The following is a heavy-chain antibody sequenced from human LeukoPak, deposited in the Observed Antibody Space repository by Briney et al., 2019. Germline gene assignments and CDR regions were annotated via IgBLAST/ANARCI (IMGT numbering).Heavy chain of an antibody. V-gene: IGHV3-30*02. Sequence: PGGSPRLSCAASGFTFSSYGMHWVRQAPGKGLEWVAFIRYDGSNKYYADSVKGRFTISRDNSKNTLYLQMNSLRAEDTAVYYCAKEDIVVVVAATPIDYWGQGTLVTVSS. D-gene: IGHD2-15*01. CDR1: GFTFSSYG. J-gene: IGHJ4*02. CDR3: AKEDIVVVVAATPIDY. CDR2: IRYDGSNK.